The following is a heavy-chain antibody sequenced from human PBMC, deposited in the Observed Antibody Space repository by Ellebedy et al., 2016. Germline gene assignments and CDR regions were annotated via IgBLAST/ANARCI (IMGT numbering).Heavy chain of an antibody. CDR2: INHSGST. Sequence: SETLSLTCAVYGGSFSGYYWSWIRQPPGKGLEWIGEINHSGSTNYNPSLKSRVTISVDTSKNQFSLKLSSVTAADTAVYYCASVGAVAGWTLDPWGQGTLVTVSS. CDR1: GGSFSGYY. D-gene: IGHD6-19*01. CDR3: ASVGAVAGWTLDP. V-gene: IGHV4-34*01. J-gene: IGHJ5*02.